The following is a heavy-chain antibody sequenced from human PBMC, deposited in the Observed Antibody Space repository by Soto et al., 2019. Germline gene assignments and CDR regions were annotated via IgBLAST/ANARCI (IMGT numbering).Heavy chain of an antibody. V-gene: IGHV1-69*06. CDR3: ARDRIQLRLGKYSFNAMDV. CDR1: GGTFSDFA. CDR2: IVPRFGSP. Sequence: QVQLVQSGAEMRKPGSSLRVSCKASGGTFSDFAFSWVRQAPGQGLEWMGGIVPRFGSPNYAQKFGGRVTITADTSTSTVYMELSSLRFDDTAVYFCARDRIQLRLGKYSFNAMDVWGQGITITVSS. J-gene: IGHJ6*02. D-gene: IGHD3-16*01.